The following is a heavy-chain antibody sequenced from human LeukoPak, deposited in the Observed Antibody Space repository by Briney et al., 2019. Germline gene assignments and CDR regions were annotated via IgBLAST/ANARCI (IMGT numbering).Heavy chain of an antibody. J-gene: IGHJ6*03. D-gene: IGHD4-11*01. Sequence: GTSVKVSCKASGFTFTSSAMQWVRQARGQRLEWIGWIVVGSGNTNYAQKFQERVTIARDMSTSTAYMELSSLRSEDTAVYYCAAAHSITYYYYMDVWGKGTTVTVSS. CDR2: IVVGSGNT. CDR1: GFTFTSSA. CDR3: AAAHSITYYYYMDV. V-gene: IGHV1-58*02.